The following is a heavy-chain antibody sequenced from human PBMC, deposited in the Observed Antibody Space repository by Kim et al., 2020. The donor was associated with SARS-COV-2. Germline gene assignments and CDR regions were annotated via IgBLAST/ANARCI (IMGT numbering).Heavy chain of an antibody. V-gene: IGHV4-39*07. CDR1: GGSISSSGYY. D-gene: IGHD3-9*01. CDR2: FFNGGST. Sequence: SETLSHTCTVSGGSISSSGYYWAWIRQPPGKGLEWIASFFNGGSTYYNPSLKSRVAISVDTSKNQFFLKLSSATAADTAVYYCASPSALRYFDWALDYWG. J-gene: IGHJ4*01. CDR3: ASPSALRYFDWALDY.